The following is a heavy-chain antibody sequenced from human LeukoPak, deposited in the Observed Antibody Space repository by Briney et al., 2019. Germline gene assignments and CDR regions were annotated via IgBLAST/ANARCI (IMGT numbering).Heavy chain of an antibody. CDR2: INHSGST. J-gene: IGHJ4*02. D-gene: IGHD4-17*01. CDR3: ARGKSYGDHRVGDFDY. V-gene: IGHV4-34*01. CDR1: GGSFSGYY. Sequence: PSETLSLTCAVYGGSFSGYYWSWIRQPPGKGLEWIGEINHSGSTNYNPSLKSRVTISVDTSKNQFSLKLSSVTAADSAVYYCARGKSYGDHRVGDFDYWGQGTLVTVSS.